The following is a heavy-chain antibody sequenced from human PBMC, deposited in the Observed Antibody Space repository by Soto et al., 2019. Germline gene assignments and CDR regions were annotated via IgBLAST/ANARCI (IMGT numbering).Heavy chain of an antibody. D-gene: IGHD3-22*01. J-gene: IGHJ4*02. CDR2: IYYSGST. V-gene: IGHV4-59*01. Sequence: PSETLSLTCTVSGGSISSYYWSWIGQPPGKGLEWIGYIYYSGSTNYNPSLKSRVTISVDTSKNQFSLKLSSVTAADTAVYYCARVAYYYDSSGYIHYFDYWGQGTLVTVSS. CDR3: ARVAYYYDSSGYIHYFDY. CDR1: GGSISSYY.